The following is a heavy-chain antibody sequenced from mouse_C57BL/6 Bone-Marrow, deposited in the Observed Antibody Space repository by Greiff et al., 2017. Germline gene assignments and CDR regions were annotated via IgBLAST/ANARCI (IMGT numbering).Heavy chain of an antibody. D-gene: IGHD1-1*01. Sequence: QVQLKQSGPELVKPGASVKISCKASGYAFSSSWMNWVKQRPGKGLEWIGRIYPGDGDTNYNGKFKGKATLTADKSSSTAYMQLSSLTSEDSAVYFCARRYYGSPWFAYWGQGTLVTVSA. CDR3: ARRYYGSPWFAY. J-gene: IGHJ3*01. CDR1: GYAFSSSW. CDR2: IYPGDGDT. V-gene: IGHV1-82*01.